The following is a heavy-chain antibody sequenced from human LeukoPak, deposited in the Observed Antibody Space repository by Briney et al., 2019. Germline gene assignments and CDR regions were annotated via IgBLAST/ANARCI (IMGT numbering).Heavy chain of an antibody. V-gene: IGHV3-15*01. CDR1: GFTFTNAW. J-gene: IGHJ4*02. CDR3: AREHDFWSGFPY. D-gene: IGHD3-3*01. Sequence: GGSLRLSCAASGFTFTNAWMSWVRQAPGKGLEWVGRIKSKTDGGTTDYAAPVKGRFTISRDDSKNTLYLQMNSLRAEDTAVYYCAREHDFWSGFPYWGQGTLVTVSS. CDR2: IKSKTDGGTT.